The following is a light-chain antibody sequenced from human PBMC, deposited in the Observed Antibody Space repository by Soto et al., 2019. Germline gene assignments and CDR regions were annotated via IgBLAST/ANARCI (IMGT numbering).Light chain of an antibody. V-gene: IGKV3-11*01. CDR2: QTS. CDR1: QSISSW. CDR3: HQRQSWPRT. J-gene: IGKJ1*01. Sequence: SPSTLSASVGDGVTITCRASQSISSWLAWYQHRPGQAPRLLIYQTSIRAAGIPARFSASGTGTDFTLTISDVQPEDFAVYYCHQRQSWPRTFGQGTKVDIK.